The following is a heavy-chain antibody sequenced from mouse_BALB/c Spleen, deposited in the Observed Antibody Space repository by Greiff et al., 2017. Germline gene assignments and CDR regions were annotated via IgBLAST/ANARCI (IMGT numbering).Heavy chain of an antibody. V-gene: IGHV1-7*01. Sequence: QVQLKQSGAELAKPGASVKMSCKASGYTFISYWMHWVKQRPGQGLEWIGYINPSTGYTEYNQKFKDKATLTADKSSSTAYMQLSSLTSEDSAVYYCARGGNYASWFAYWGQGTLVTVSA. J-gene: IGHJ3*01. CDR1: GYTFISYW. D-gene: IGHD2-1*01. CDR2: INPSTGYT. CDR3: ARGGNYASWFAY.